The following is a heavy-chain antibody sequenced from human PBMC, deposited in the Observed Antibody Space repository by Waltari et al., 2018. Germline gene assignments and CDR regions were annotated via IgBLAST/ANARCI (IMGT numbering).Heavy chain of an antibody. D-gene: IGHD6-19*01. V-gene: IGHV3-9*01. CDR2: ISWISGSI. CDR1: GFTFDDYA. CDR3: AKGSRGWLDAFDI. Sequence: EVQLVESGGGLVQPGRSLRLSCAASGFTFDDYAMHWVRQAPGKGVGCVSGISWISGSIGYADSVKGRFTISRDNAKNSLYLQMNSLRAEDTALYYCAKGSRGWLDAFDIWGQGTMVTVSS. J-gene: IGHJ3*02.